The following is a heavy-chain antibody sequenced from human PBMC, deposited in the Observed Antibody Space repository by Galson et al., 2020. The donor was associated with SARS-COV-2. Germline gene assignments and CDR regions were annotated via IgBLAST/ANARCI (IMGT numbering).Heavy chain of an antibody. D-gene: IGHD2-2*01. CDR3: ARAEEGIVVVPAAIGRDYYYYMDV. J-gene: IGHJ6*03. CDR1: GYTFTSYA. CDR2: INTNTGNP. V-gene: IGHV7-4-1*02. Sequence: ASVKVSCKASGYTFTSYAMNWVRQAPGQGLEWMGWINTNTGNPTYAQGFTGRFVFSLDTSVSTAYLQISSLKAADTAVYYCARAEEGIVVVPAAIGRDYYYYMDVWGKGTTVTVSS.